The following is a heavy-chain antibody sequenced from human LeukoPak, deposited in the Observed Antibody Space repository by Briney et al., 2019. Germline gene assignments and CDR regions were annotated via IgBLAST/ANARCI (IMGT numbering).Heavy chain of an antibody. CDR1: GFTFSSYA. J-gene: IGHJ4*02. D-gene: IGHD3-22*01. CDR3: AKSSTPSYDSSGYYYGLDY. V-gene: IGHV3-23*01. Sequence: TGGSLRLSCAASGFTFSSYAMSWVRQAPGKGLEWVSAISGSGGSTYYADSVKGRSTISRDNSKNTLYLQMNSLRAEDTAVYYCAKSSTPSYDSSGYYYGLDYWGQGTLVTVSS. CDR2: ISGSGGST.